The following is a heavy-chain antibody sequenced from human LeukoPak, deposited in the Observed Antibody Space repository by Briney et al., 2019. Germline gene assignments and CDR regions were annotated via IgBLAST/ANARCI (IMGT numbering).Heavy chain of an antibody. D-gene: IGHD3-10*01. Sequence: SETLSLTCTVSGDSISSYYWSWIRQPPGKGLEWIGYVYCSGSTHYNPSLKSRLTMSADTSKNQFSLKLSSVTTADTAVYYCARTEYYFDHWGQGTLVTVSS. V-gene: IGHV4-59*01. CDR1: GDSISSYY. CDR3: ARTEYYFDH. CDR2: VYCSGST. J-gene: IGHJ4*02.